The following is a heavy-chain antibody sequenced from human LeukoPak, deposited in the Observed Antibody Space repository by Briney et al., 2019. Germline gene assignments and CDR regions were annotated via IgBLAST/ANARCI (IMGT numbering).Heavy chain of an antibody. CDR1: RFSLYESA. J-gene: IGHJ4*02. D-gene: IGHD6-19*01. CDR2: ICWNSGII. Sequence: GRCPRDSRVQPRFSLYESAIRSVPPSPREGLERVSGICWNSGIIGYADSLKGRFTISRDNAKNSLYLKMNSLRAEDTALYYCAKASNQGYSSGSIYFDYWGQGTLVTVSS. CDR3: AKASNQGYSSGSIYFDY. V-gene: IGHV3-9*01.